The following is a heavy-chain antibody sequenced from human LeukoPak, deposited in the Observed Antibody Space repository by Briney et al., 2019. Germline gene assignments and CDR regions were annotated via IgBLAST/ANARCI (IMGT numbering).Heavy chain of an antibody. D-gene: IGHD3-10*01. CDR2: FDPEDGET. CDR3: ATDSQPGSYILLPDY. V-gene: IGHV1-24*01. CDR1: GYTLTELS. J-gene: IGHJ4*02. Sequence: ASVKVSCKVSGYTLTELSMHWVRQAPGQGLEWMGGFDPEDGETIYAQKFQGRVTMTEDTSTDTAYMELSSLRSEDTAVYYCATDSQPGSYILLPDYWGQGTLVTVSS.